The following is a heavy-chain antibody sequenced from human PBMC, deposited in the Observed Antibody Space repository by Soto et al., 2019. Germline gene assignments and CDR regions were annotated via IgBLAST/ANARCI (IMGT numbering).Heavy chain of an antibody. D-gene: IGHD1-1*01. CDR1: GFTFSSYW. CDR2: INSDGSST. J-gene: IGHJ3*02. V-gene: IGHV3-74*01. CDR3: SRDQLERREKLGDI. Sequence: EVQLVESGGGLVQPGGSLRLSCAASGFTFSSYWMHWVRQAPGKGLVWVSRINSDGSSTSYADSVKGRFTISRDNAKNTMYLQMNSLRAEDTAVYYCSRDQLERREKLGDIWGQGTMVNVSS.